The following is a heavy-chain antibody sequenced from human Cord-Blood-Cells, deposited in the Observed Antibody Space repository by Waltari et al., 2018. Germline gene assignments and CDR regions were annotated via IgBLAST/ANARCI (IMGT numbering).Heavy chain of an antibody. V-gene: IGHV2-5*01. CDR2: IYWNDDK. D-gene: IGHD3-3*01. J-gene: IGHJ3*02. CDR3: ARLYYDFWSGYLDAFDI. Sequence: PPGKALEWLALIYWNDDKRYSPSLKSRLTITKDTSKNQVVLTMTNMDPVDTATYYCARLYYDFWSGYLDAFDIWGQGTMVTVSS.